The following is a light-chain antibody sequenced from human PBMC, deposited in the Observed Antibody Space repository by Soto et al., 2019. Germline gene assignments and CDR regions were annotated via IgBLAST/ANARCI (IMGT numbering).Light chain of an antibody. CDR1: QSIITN. J-gene: IGKJ2*01. V-gene: IGKV3-11*01. Sequence: EVVLTQSPATLSLSPGQRATLSCRASQSIITNLGWYQQKPGQAPRLLIYGASHRAAGIPARFSGSGSGTDFTLTISRLELEYFAVYYCQQRSNWPKTFVQGTKLAIK. CDR3: QQRSNWPKT. CDR2: GAS.